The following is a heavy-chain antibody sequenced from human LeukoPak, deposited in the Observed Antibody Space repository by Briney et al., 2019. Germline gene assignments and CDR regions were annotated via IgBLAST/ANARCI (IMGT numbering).Heavy chain of an antibody. Sequence: SVKVSCKASGGTFSSYAISWVRQAPGQGLEWLGGIIPIFGTANYAQKFQGRVTITADESTSTAYMELSSLRSEDTAVYYCARSKRWYTPSSHYFDYWGQGTLVTVSS. CDR1: GGTFSSYA. D-gene: IGHD5-24*01. CDR3: ARSKRWYTPSSHYFDY. V-gene: IGHV1-69*13. CDR2: IIPIFGTA. J-gene: IGHJ4*02.